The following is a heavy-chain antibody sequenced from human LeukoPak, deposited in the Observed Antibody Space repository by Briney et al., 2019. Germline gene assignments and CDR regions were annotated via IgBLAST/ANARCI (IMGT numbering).Heavy chain of an antibody. CDR3: ARGPSGNYYGSGSYSYYYYYYYMDV. D-gene: IGHD3-10*01. CDR1: GFTFSSYS. Sequence: GGSLRLSFAASGFTFSSYSMNWVRQAPGKGLEWVSYISSSSSTIYYADSVKGRFTISRDNAKNSLYLQMNSLRAEDTAVSYCARGPSGNYYGSGSYSYYYYYYYMDVWGKGTTVTVSS. CDR2: ISSSSSTI. J-gene: IGHJ6*03. V-gene: IGHV3-48*01.